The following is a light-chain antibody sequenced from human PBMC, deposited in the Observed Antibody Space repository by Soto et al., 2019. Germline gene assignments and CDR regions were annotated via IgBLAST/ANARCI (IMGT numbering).Light chain of an antibody. Sequence: ERVMTQSPATLSVSPGEGATLSCRASQSVSNNLAWYQQKLGQAPRLLIYGASTRATGIPARFSGSGSGTEFTLTISSLQSEDFAVYYCQQYNNWPRTFGQGTKVDIK. V-gene: IGKV3D-15*01. CDR2: GAS. CDR3: QQYNNWPRT. CDR1: QSVSNN. J-gene: IGKJ1*01.